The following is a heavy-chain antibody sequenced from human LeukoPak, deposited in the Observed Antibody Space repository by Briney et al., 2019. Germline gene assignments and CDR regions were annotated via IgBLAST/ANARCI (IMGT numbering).Heavy chain of an antibody. CDR2: VGGRGLSK. Sequence: GGSLRLSCAASGFSFSAYAMSWVRQAPGKGLEWVSTVGGRGLSKYYTDSVKGRFTISRDNSRNTVSLQMNSLRPEDTAIYYCARNRGGGSGYSDYWGQGTLVTVSS. CDR3: ARNRGGGSGYSDY. CDR1: GFSFSAYA. J-gene: IGHJ4*02. D-gene: IGHD3-22*01. V-gene: IGHV3-23*01.